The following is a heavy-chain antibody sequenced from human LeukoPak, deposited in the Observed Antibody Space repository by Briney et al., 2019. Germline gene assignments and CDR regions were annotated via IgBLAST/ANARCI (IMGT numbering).Heavy chain of an antibody. D-gene: IGHD1-26*01. CDR2: ISYDGSNK. CDR3: AKHPGDFTGIVTYYYMDV. V-gene: IGHV3-30*18. Sequence: GGSLRLSCAASGFTFSSYVMHWVRQAAGKGLEWVAIISYDGSNKYYADSVKGRFTISRDNSKNTLFLQMNSLRAEDTAVYYCAKHPGDFTGIVTYYYMDVWGKGTTVTVSS. J-gene: IGHJ6*03. CDR1: GFTFSSYV.